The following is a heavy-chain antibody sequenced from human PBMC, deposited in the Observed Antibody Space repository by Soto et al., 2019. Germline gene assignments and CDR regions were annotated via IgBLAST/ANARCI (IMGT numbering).Heavy chain of an antibody. J-gene: IGHJ4*02. CDR2: IINDGSNT. CDR1: GFTFSSYW. Sequence: EVQLVESGGGLVQPGGSLRLSCAASGFTFSSYWMQWVRQAPGKGLVWVSGIINDGSNTNYADSVKGRFTISRDNARKTMYLQMNSLRVEDTAVYYCARAGYSYGYYFDYWGQGTLVTVSS. D-gene: IGHD5-18*01. V-gene: IGHV3-74*01. CDR3: ARAGYSYGYYFDY.